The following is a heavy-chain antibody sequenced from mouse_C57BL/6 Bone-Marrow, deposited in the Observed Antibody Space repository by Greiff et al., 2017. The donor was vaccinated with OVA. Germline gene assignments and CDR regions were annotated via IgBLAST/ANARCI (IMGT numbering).Heavy chain of an antibody. CDR3: ARDGNYGSSYGYAMDY. CDR2: ISYDGSN. V-gene: IGHV3-6*01. J-gene: IGHJ4*01. CDR1: GYSITSGYY. D-gene: IGHD1-1*01. Sequence: ESGPGLVKPSQSLSLTCSVTGYSITSGYYWNWIRQFPGNKLEWMGYISYDGSNNYNPSLKNRISITRDTSKNQFFLKLNSVTTEDTATYYCARDGNYGSSYGYAMDYWGQGTSVTVSS.